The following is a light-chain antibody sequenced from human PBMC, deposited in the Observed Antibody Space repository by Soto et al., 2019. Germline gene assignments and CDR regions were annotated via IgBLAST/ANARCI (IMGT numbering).Light chain of an antibody. CDR3: QQYGSSPGT. J-gene: IGKJ1*01. CDR2: GAS. CDR1: QSVSSSY. Sequence: EIVLTQSPGTLPLSPGERATLSCRASQSVSSSYLAWYQQKPGQAPRLLIYGASSWATDIPDRVSGSGSGTAFTLNISRLEPEDFAVYYCQQYGSSPGTVGQGPKVEIK. V-gene: IGKV3-20*01.